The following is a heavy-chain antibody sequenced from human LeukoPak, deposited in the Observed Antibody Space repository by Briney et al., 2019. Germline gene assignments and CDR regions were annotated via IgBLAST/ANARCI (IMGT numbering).Heavy chain of an antibody. D-gene: IGHD6-13*01. CDR2: IYPGDSDT. Sequence: GESLKISCKGSGSSFTSYWIGWVRQMPGKGLEGMGIIYPGDSDTRYSPSFQGQATISANKSISTAYLQWSSLKASDTAMYYCARQHSSSWYYFDYWGQGTLVTVSS. CDR1: GSSFTSYW. CDR3: ARQHSSSWYYFDY. J-gene: IGHJ4*02. V-gene: IGHV5-51*01.